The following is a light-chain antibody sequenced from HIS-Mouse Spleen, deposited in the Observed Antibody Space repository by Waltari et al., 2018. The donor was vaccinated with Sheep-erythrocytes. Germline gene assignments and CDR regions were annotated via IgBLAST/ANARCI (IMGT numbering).Light chain of an antibody. V-gene: IGLV3-1*01. CDR3: QAWDSSIVV. CDR2: QDS. J-gene: IGLJ2*01. CDR1: KLGDKY. Sequence: SYELTQPPSVSVSPGQTASIPCSGDKLGDKYACWYQQKPGQSPVLVIYQDSKRSSGIPERFSGSNSGNTATLTISGTQAMDEADYYCQAWDSSIVVFGGGTKLTVL.